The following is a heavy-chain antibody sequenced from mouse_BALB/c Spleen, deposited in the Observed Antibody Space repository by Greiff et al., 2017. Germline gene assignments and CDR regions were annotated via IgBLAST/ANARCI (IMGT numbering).Heavy chain of an antibody. Sequence: QVQLQQSGAELVRPGASVKLSCKASGYTFTSYWINWVKQRPGQGLEWIGNIYPSDSYTNYNQKFKDKATLTVDKSSSTAYMQLSSPTSEDSAVYYCTRNGKLHAMDDWGQGTSVTVSS. CDR2: IYPSDSYT. CDR3: TRNGKLHAMDD. V-gene: IGHV1-69*02. D-gene: IGHD1-1*01. CDR1: GYTFTSYW. J-gene: IGHJ4*01.